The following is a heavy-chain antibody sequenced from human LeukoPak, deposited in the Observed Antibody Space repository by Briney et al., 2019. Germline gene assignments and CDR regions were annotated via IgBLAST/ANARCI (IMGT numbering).Heavy chain of an antibody. CDR3: ARLDYYDSSGYQSDDAFDI. CDR1: GFTFSNYG. V-gene: IGHV3-33*01. D-gene: IGHD3-22*01. Sequence: PGRSLRLSCAASGFTFSNYGMHWVRQAPGKGLEWVAVVWHDGNNKYYADSVKGRFTISRDNSKNMLYLQMNSLRAEDTAMYYCARLDYYDSSGYQSDDAFDIWGQGTMVSVSS. CDR2: VWHDGNNK. J-gene: IGHJ3*02.